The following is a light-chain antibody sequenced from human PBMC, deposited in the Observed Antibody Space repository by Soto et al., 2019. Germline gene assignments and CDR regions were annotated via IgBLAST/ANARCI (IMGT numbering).Light chain of an antibody. CDR2: DAS. J-gene: IGKJ5*01. CDR1: QSVRSN. Sequence: EIVTTQSPATLSVSLGERATLSCRASQSVRSNLAWYQQKPGQAPRLLIYDASTRAPGIPARFSGSGSGTELTLTISSLQSDDFAVYHCQQYNSWPPTFGHGTRLENK. CDR3: QQYNSWPPT. V-gene: IGKV3-15*01.